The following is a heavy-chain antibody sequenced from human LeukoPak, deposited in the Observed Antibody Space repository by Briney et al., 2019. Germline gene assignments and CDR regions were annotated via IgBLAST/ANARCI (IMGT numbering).Heavy chain of an antibody. CDR2: IHHSGST. V-gene: IGHV4-4*02. CDR3: ARNAYYSADY. D-gene: IGHD2/OR15-2a*01. J-gene: IGHJ4*02. CDR1: GGSISSGYW. Sequence: SSGTVSLTCDVSGGSISSGYWWSWVRQPPGKGLEWIAEIHHSGSTNYNPSLKSRVTISVDKSKNQFSLMLTPVTAADTAVYYCARNAYYSADYWGQGTLVTVSS.